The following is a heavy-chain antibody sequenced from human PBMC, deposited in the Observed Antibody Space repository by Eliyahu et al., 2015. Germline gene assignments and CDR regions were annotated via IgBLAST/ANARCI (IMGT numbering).Heavy chain of an antibody. J-gene: IGHJ4*02. Sequence: EVQLLESGGGLVQPGGSLRLSCAASGFTFSSYAMXWVRQAPGKGLEWVSAISGSGGSTYYADSVKGRFTISXDNSKNTLYLQMNSLRAEDTAVYYCAKDRGGHTLRLVIAARPNDYWGQGTLVTVSS. V-gene: IGHV3-23*01. CDR1: GFTFSSYA. D-gene: IGHD6-6*01. CDR2: ISGSGGST. CDR3: AKDRGGHTLRLVIAARPNDY.